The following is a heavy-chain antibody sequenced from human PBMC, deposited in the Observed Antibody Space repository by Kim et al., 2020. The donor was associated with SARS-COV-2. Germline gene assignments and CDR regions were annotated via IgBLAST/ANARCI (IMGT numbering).Heavy chain of an antibody. D-gene: IGHD3-3*01. V-gene: IGHV4-34*01. J-gene: IGHJ4*02. CDR1: GGSFSGYY. CDR3: ARVPLFGDGNYYFDY. Sequence: SETLSLTCAVYGGSFSGYYWSWIRQPPGKGLEWIGEINHSGSTNYNPSLKSRVTISVDTSKNQFSLKLSSVTAADTAVYYCARVPLFGDGNYYFDYWGQGTLVTVSS. CDR2: INHSGST.